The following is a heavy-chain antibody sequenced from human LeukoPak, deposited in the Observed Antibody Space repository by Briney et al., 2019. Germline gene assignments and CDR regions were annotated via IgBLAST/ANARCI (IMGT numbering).Heavy chain of an antibody. D-gene: IGHD6-19*01. V-gene: IGHV3-23*01. J-gene: IGHJ5*02. CDR3: AKQSSGSSNWFDP. Sequence: YAMTYQHRPTGSWMQHPSPTRGRGGSTYYAASVKGRFTISRDNSKNTLYLQVNSLRAEDTAVYYCAKQSSGSSNWFDPWGQGTLVTVSS. CDR2: TRGRGGST. CDR1: YA.